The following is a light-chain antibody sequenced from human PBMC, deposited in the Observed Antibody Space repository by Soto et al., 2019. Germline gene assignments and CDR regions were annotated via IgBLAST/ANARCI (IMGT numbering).Light chain of an antibody. CDR1: SGDVGVYNY. Sequence: QSALTQPRSVSGSPGQSVTISCTGTSGDVGVYNYVSWYQQHPDKAPRLMIYDVTHRPSGVPDRFSGSRSGNTASLTISGLQAEDEADYYCYSYAGSYTLVFGGGIQLTVL. J-gene: IGLJ3*02. V-gene: IGLV2-11*01. CDR2: DVT. CDR3: YSYAGSYTLV.